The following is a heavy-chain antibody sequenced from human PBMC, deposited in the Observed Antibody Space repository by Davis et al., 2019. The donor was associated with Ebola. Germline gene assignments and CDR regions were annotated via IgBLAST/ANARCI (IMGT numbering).Heavy chain of an antibody. CDR3: ARDSYGMDV. CDR1: GFIFGSYG. V-gene: IGHV3-30*19. J-gene: IGHJ6*04. CDR2: ISYDGVNE. Sequence: PGGSLRLSCAASGFIFGSYGIHWVRQAPGKGLEWVAVISYDGVNEYYADSVKGRFTISRDNSQNTVHLQMNSLTPEDTGVYYCARDSYGMDVWGKGTAVTVSS.